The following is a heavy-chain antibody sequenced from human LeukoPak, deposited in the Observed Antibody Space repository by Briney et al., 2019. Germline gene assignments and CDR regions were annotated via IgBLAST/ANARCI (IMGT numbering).Heavy chain of an antibody. D-gene: IGHD3-16*02. J-gene: IGHJ3*02. CDR1: GFTFSDYY. V-gene: IGHV3-11*03. CDR3: ARYRYKDSDAFDI. Sequence: GGSLRLSCAASGFTFSDYYMSWIRQAPGKGLEWVSYISSSSSYTNYADSVKGRFTISRDNVKNSLYLQMNSLRAEDTAVYYCARYRYKDSDAFDIWGQGTMVTVSS. CDR2: ISSSSSYT.